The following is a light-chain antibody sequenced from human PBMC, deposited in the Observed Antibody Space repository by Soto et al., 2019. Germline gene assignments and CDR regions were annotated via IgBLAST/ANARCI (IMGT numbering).Light chain of an antibody. CDR1: SSDVGGYDY. J-gene: IGLJ3*02. V-gene: IGLV2-8*01. Sequence: QSALTQPPSASGSPGQSVTISCTGTSSDVGGYDYVSWYQQHPGKAPKLMIYEVTIRPSGVSDRFSGSKSGNTASLTVSGLQAEDEADYYCAAWDDSLNYPLFGGGTKLTVL. CDR2: EVT. CDR3: AAWDDSLNYPL.